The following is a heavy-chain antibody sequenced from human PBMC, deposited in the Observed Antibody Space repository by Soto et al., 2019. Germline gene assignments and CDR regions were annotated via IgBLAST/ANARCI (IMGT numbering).Heavy chain of an antibody. Sequence: GGSLRLSCAASGFTFSSYAMSWVRQAPGKGLEWVSAISGSGGSTYYADSVKGRFTISRDNSKNTLYLQMNSLRAEDTAVYYCAKDRNDYIWGSYRSADYWGQGTLVTVSS. CDR2: ISGSGGST. V-gene: IGHV3-23*01. CDR1: GFTFSSYA. D-gene: IGHD3-16*02. CDR3: AKDRNDYIWGSYRSADY. J-gene: IGHJ4*02.